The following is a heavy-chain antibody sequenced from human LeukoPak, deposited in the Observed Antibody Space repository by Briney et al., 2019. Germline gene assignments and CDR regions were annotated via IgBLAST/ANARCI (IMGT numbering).Heavy chain of an antibody. Sequence: GGSLRLSCAASGFTFSSYAMHWVRQAPGKGLEYVSAISSNGGSTYYANSVKGRFTISRDNSKNTLYLQMGSLRAEDMAVYYCARETGYDILTGYNDYWGQGTLATVSS. CDR2: ISSNGGST. CDR3: ARETGYDILTGYNDY. J-gene: IGHJ4*02. CDR1: GFTFSSYA. D-gene: IGHD3-9*01. V-gene: IGHV3-64*01.